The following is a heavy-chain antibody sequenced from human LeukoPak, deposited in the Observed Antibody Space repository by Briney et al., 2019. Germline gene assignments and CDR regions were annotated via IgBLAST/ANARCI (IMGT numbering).Heavy chain of an antibody. J-gene: IGHJ3*02. CDR1: GGSVSSGSYY. Sequence: KPSETLSLTCTVSGGSVSSGSYYWRWIRQPPGKGLEWIGYIYYSGSTNYNPSLKSRVTILVDTSKNQFSLKLSSVTAADTAVFYRARVASGYDVFDIWGQGTMVTVSS. V-gene: IGHV4-61*01. D-gene: IGHD3-3*01. CDR2: IYYSGST. CDR3: ARVASGYDVFDI.